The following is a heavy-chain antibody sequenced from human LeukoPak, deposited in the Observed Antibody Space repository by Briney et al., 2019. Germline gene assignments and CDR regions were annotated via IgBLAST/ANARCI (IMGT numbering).Heavy chain of an antibody. D-gene: IGHD3-22*01. Sequence: SETLSLTCTVSGGSISSYYWSWIRQPPGKGLEWIGYIYYSGSTNYNPSLKSRVTISVDTSKNQFSLKLSSVTAADTAVYYCVGSSGYGYNWFDPWGQGTLVTVSS. CDR1: GGSISSYY. CDR3: VGSSGYGYNWFDP. J-gene: IGHJ5*02. CDR2: IYYSGST. V-gene: IGHV4-59*01.